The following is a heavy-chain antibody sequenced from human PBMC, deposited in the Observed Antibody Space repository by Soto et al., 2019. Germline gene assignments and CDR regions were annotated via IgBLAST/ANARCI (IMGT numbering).Heavy chain of an antibody. CDR3: AKDGGGYNYGYVMLDKYYYGMDV. V-gene: IGHV3-30-3*01. D-gene: IGHD5-18*01. CDR1: GFTFSTYA. J-gene: IGHJ6*02. CDR2: ISYDGTNK. Sequence: QVQLVESGGGVVQPGRSLRLSCAASGFTFSTYAMHWVRQAPGKGLEWVAVISYDGTNKYYADSVRGRFTISRDNSKNTLFLQMNSQRAEDTAVYYCAKDGGGYNYGYVMLDKYYYGMDVWGQGTTVTVSS.